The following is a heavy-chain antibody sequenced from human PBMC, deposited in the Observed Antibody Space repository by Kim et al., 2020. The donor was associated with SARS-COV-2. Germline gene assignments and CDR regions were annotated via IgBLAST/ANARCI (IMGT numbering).Heavy chain of an antibody. CDR2: ISYDGSNK. D-gene: IGHD4-17*01. V-gene: IGHV3-30*04. CDR3: VRDETTVTTLGAFDI. CDR1: GFTFSSYA. Sequence: GGSLRLSCAASGFTFSSYAMHWVRQAPGKGLEWVAVISYDGSNKYYADSVKGRFTISRDNSKNTLYLQMNSLRAEDTAVYYCVRDETTVTTLGAFDIWG. J-gene: IGHJ3*02.